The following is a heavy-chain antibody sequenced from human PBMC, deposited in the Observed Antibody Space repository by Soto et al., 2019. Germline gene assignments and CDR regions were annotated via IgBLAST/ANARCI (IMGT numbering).Heavy chain of an antibody. J-gene: IGHJ6*02. CDR1: GGTFSSYA. Sequence: QVQLVQSGAEVKKPGSSVKVSCKASGGTFSSYAISWVRQAPGQGLEWMGGIIPLFGTANYAQKFQGRVTITADESTSTAYMELSSLRSEDTAVYYCATRITIFGVVIDYYGMDVWGQGTTVTVSS. CDR2: IIPLFGTA. V-gene: IGHV1-69*01. D-gene: IGHD3-3*01. CDR3: ATRITIFGVVIDYYGMDV.